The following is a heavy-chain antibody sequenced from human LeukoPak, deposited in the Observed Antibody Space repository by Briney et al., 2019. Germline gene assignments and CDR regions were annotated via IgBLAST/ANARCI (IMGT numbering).Heavy chain of an antibody. CDR1: VFTVSNNY. Sequence: GGALILGCSASVFTVSNNYMSWVRQAPGKGLEWVSVIYSGGSTYYADSVKGRFTIARDNSKNTLYLQMNSLRAEDTAVYYCARDSRRGQGYWGQGTLVTVSS. V-gene: IGHV3-66*01. CDR2: IYSGGST. J-gene: IGHJ4*02. CDR3: ARDSRRGQGY.